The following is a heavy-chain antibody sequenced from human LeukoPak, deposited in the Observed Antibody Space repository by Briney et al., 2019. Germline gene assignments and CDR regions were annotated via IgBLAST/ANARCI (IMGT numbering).Heavy chain of an antibody. CDR2: IPGSSSTI. V-gene: IGHV3-48*01. Sequence: GGSLRLSCEASGFTFSGYAIRWVRQAPGTGLEWVSSIPGSSSTIYYADSVKGRFTISRDNAKNSLYLQMNSLRAEDTAVYYCARGAYYYEDWGQGTLVTVSS. J-gene: IGHJ1*01. CDR3: ARGAYYYED. D-gene: IGHD3-22*01. CDR1: GFTFSGYA.